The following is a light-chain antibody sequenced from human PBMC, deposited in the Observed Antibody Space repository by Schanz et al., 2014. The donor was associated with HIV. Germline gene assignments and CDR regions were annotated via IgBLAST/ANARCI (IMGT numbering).Light chain of an antibody. CDR2: GVS. J-gene: IGLJ2*01. Sequence: QSVLTQPASVSGSPGQSITISCSGTSSDIGAFDYVSWYQQYPGKAPKLIVYGVSDRPSGLSYRFSGSKSGNTASLAISDLQAADEADYYCSSYTSSSTLVFGGGTKLTVL. CDR1: SSDIGAFDY. CDR3: SSYTSSSTLV. V-gene: IGLV2-14*03.